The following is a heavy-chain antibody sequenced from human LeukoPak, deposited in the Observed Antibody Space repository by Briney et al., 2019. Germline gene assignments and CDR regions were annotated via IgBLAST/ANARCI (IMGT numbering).Heavy chain of an antibody. D-gene: IGHD5-18*01. CDR2: INHSGST. CDR1: GGSFSGYY. J-gene: IGHJ4*02. CDR3: ARGGNTAMAEDFDY. V-gene: IGHV4-34*01. Sequence: PSETLSLTCAVYGGSFSGYYWSWIRQPPGKGLEWIGEINHSGSTNYNPSLKSRVTISVDTSKNQFSLKLSSVTAADTAVYYCARGGNTAMAEDFDYWGQGTLVTVSS.